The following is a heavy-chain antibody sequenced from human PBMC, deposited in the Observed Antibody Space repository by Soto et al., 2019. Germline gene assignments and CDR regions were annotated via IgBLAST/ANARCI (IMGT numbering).Heavy chain of an antibody. V-gene: IGHV4-59*08. J-gene: IGHJ4*02. CDR2: IYYSGST. CDR3: ARHCSATAFVYDY. CDR1: GCTMSSFY. Sequence: SEALSLTCTVSGCTMSSFYWIWFRQPPGKGREWIGYIYYSGSTNYNPSLKSRVTISVDTSKKQFSLRLSSVTAADTAVYYCARHCSATAFVYDYCGQGTLVTVSS. D-gene: IGHD2-15*01.